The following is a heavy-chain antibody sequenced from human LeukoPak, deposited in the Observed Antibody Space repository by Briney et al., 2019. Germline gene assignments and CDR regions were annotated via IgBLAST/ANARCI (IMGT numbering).Heavy chain of an antibody. J-gene: IGHJ4*02. D-gene: IGHD3-22*01. CDR3: ARDQMYFYDSSGFDY. CDR1: GYTFTTYG. CDR2: ISGYDGHP. Sequence: ASVKVSCKTSGYTFTTYGFSWVRQAPGQGLEWMGWISGYDGHPNYAESVKGRVTMTIDRSTSTAYLELRSLRSDDTAVYYCARDQMYFYDSSGFDYWGQGTLVTVSS. V-gene: IGHV1-18*01.